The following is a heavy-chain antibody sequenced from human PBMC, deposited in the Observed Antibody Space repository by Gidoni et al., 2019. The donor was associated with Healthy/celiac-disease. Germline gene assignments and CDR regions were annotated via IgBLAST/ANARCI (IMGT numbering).Heavy chain of an antibody. CDR1: GFTFGGYA. J-gene: IGHJ4*02. Sequence: EVQLVESGGGLVQPGRSLRLSCTASGFTFGGYAMSWFRQAPGKGLEWVGFIRSKAYGGTTEYAASVKGRFTISRDDSKSIAYLQMNSLKTEDTAVYYCTRGTTYSSFDFDYWGQGTLVTVSS. CDR2: IRSKAYGGTT. D-gene: IGHD6-6*01. CDR3: TRGTTYSSFDFDY. V-gene: IGHV3-49*03.